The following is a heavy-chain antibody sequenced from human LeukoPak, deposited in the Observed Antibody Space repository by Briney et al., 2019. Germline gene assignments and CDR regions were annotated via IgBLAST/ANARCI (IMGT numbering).Heavy chain of an antibody. D-gene: IGHD2-2*01. V-gene: IGHV4-39*01. CDR1: GGSISSSSYY. J-gene: IGHJ5*02. CDR3: ARAREDIVVGWFDP. Sequence: PSETLSLTCTVSGGSISSSSYYWGWIRQPPGKGLEWIGSIYYSGSTYYNPSLKSRVTISVDTSKNQFSLKLSSVTAADTAVYYCARAREDIVVGWFDPWGQGTLVTVSS. CDR2: IYYSGST.